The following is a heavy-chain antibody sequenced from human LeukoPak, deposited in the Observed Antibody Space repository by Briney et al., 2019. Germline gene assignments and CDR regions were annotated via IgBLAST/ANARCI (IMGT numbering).Heavy chain of an antibody. V-gene: IGHV3-30-3*01. CDR2: ISYDGSNK. CDR3: ARDFYDFWSGYPHYYYYGMDV. CDR1: GFTFSSYV. Sequence: GGSLRLSCAASGFTFSSYVMHWVRQAPGKGLEWVAVISYDGSNKYYADSVKGRFTISRDNSKNTLYLQMNSLRAEDTAVYYCARDFYDFWSGYPHYYYYGMDVWGQGTTVTVSS. D-gene: IGHD3-3*01. J-gene: IGHJ6*02.